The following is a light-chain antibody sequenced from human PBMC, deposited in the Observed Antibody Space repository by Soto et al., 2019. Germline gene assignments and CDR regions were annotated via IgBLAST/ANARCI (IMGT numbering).Light chain of an antibody. CDR1: SSDVGGYNY. CDR2: DVS. CDR3: CSYAGSFGV. J-gene: IGLJ1*01. V-gene: IGLV2-11*01. Sequence: QSALTQPRSVSGSPGQSVTISCTGTSSDVGGYNYVSWYQQHPGKAPKLMIYDVSKRPSGVPDRFSGSKSGNTASLTISGRQAEDEADYYCCSYAGSFGVFGTGTKVTVL.